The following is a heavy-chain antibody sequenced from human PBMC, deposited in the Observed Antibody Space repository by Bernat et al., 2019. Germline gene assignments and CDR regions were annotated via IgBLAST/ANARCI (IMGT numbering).Heavy chain of an antibody. D-gene: IGHD4-23*01. Sequence: VQLVESGGGLVKPGGSLRLSCAASGFTFSSYAMHWVRQAPGKGLEWVAFISYDGNNKYSADSVKGRFTISRDNSKNTLYLQMNSLRAEDTAVYYCAKTEPGGNWGLDSWGQGTLVTVSS. J-gene: IGHJ4*02. CDR3: AKTEPGGNWGLDS. CDR2: ISYDGNNK. CDR1: GFTFSSYA. V-gene: IGHV3-30-3*02.